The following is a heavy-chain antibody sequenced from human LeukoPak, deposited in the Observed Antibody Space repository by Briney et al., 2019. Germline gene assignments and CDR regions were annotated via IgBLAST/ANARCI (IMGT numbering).Heavy chain of an antibody. CDR2: ISGSGGST. Sequence: GGSLRLSCAASGFTFSSYAMSWVRQAPGKGLEWVSAISGSGGSTYYVGSVKGRFTISRDNSKNTLYLQMNSLRAEDTAVYYCAKDADSYGLFDYWGQGTLVTVSS. CDR3: AKDADSYGLFDY. D-gene: IGHD5-18*01. J-gene: IGHJ4*02. CDR1: GFTFSSYA. V-gene: IGHV3-23*01.